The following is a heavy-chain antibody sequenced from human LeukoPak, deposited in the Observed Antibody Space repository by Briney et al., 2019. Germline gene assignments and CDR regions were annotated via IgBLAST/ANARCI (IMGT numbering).Heavy chain of an antibody. CDR1: GFTFSSYS. CDR2: ISSSSSTI. CDR3: ARGKRGFGDPYSFFDY. Sequence: GGSLRLSCAASGFTFSSYSMNWVRQAPGKGLEWVSYISSSSSTIYYADSVKGRFTISRDNAKNTLSMQMDNLRVEDTAIYYCARGKRGFGDPYSFFDYWGQGALVTVSS. J-gene: IGHJ4*02. V-gene: IGHV3-48*04. D-gene: IGHD4-17*01.